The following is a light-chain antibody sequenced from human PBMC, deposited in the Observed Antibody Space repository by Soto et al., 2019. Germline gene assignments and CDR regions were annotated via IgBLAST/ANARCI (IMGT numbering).Light chain of an antibody. J-gene: IGKJ4*01. CDR2: WAS. Sequence: DIVMTQSPDYLAVSLGGRATINCKSSQSLLYRSNNKNYLAWYQQKPGQPPKLLIYWASTRESGVPDRFSGSGSGTDFTLTISSLQTEEVAVYYCQRYYNTPLTFGGGTRVEIK. CDR3: QRYYNTPLT. V-gene: IGKV4-1*01. CDR1: QSLLYRSNNKNY.